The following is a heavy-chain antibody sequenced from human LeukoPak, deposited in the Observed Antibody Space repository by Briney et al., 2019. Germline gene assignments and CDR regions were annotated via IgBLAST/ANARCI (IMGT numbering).Heavy chain of an antibody. CDR3: AREGATTNWYFDL. CDR2: IYSGGST. J-gene: IGHJ2*01. CDR1: GFTVGSNY. Sequence: PGGSLRLSCAASGFTVGSNYMSWVRQAPGKGLEWVSVIYSGGSTYYADSVKGRFTISRDNSKNTLYLQMNSLRAEDTAVYYCAREGATTNWYFDLWGRGTLVTVSS. D-gene: IGHD4-11*01. V-gene: IGHV3-66*01.